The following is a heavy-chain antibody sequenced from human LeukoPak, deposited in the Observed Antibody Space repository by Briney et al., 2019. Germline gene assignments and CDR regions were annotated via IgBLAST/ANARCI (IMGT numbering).Heavy chain of an antibody. CDR2: INPNSGGT. CDR1: GYTFTGYY. CDR3: ARSPRRIFGVVIINNWFDP. J-gene: IGHJ5*02. D-gene: IGHD3-3*01. Sequence: GASVKVSCKASGYTFTGYYMHWVRQAPGQGLEWMGWINPNSGGTNYAQKFQGRVTMTRNTSISTAYMELSSLRSEDTAVYYCARSPRRIFGVVIINNWFDPWGQGTLVTVSS. V-gene: IGHV1-2*02.